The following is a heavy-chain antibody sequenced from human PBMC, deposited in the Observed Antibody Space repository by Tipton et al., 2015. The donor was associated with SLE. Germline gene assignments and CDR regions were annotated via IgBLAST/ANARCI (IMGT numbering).Heavy chain of an antibody. CDR2: IYYSGST. D-gene: IGHD1-26*01. V-gene: IGHV4-61*01. CDR1: GGSVSSGSYY. Sequence: LRLSCTVSGGSVSSGSYYWSWIRQPPGKGLEWIGYIYYSGSTNYNPSLKSRVTISVDTSKNQFSLKLSSVTAADTAVYYCARGGRRDFDLWGRGTLVTVSS. J-gene: IGHJ2*01. CDR3: ARGGRRDFDL.